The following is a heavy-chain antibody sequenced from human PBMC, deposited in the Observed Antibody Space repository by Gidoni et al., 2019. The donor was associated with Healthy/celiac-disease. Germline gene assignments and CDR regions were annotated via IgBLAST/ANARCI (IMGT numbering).Heavy chain of an antibody. CDR2: IYYSGST. V-gene: IGHV4-59*01. Sequence: QVQLQESGPGLVKPSETLSLTCTVSGGSISSYYWSWIRQPPGKGLEWIGYIYYSGSTNYNPSLKSRVTISVDTSKNQFSLKLSSVTAADTAVYYCAREGEQGFDYWGQGTLVTVSS. CDR3: AREGEQGFDY. CDR1: GGSISSYY. J-gene: IGHJ4*02. D-gene: IGHD1-26*01.